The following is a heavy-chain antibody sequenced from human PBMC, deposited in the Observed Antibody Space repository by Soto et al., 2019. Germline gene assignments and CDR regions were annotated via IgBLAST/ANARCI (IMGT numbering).Heavy chain of an antibody. CDR2: INPNTGYT. Sequence: QVQLVQSGAAMKKPGASVKVSCKASGYTFTSYDINWVRQATGQGLEWMGWINPNTGYTDYAQKFQDRVTMTGDTSITTACMELSSLRSEDTAVYYCVRGRVMITFGVVIVIDYWGQGSPVNVSS. D-gene: IGHD3-16*02. V-gene: IGHV1-8*01. CDR3: VRGRVMITFGVVIVIDY. J-gene: IGHJ4*02. CDR1: GYTFTSYD.